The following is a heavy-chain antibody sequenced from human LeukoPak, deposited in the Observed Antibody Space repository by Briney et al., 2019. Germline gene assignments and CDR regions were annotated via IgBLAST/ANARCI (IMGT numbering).Heavy chain of an antibody. CDR3: ARGPDGYNYVRDY. J-gene: IGHJ4*02. Sequence: PSETLSLTCAVYGGSFSGYYWSWIRQPPGKGLEWIGEINHSGSTNYNPSLKSRVTISVDTSKNQFSLKLSSVTAADTAVYYCARGPDGYNYVRDYWGQGTLVTVSS. CDR1: GGSFSGYY. CDR2: INHSGST. V-gene: IGHV4-34*01. D-gene: IGHD5-24*01.